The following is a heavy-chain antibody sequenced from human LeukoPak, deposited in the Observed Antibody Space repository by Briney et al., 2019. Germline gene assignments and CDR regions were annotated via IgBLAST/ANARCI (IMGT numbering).Heavy chain of an antibody. CDR3: VRVDNGGNYFDY. CDR2: IYHSGST. J-gene: IGHJ4*02. D-gene: IGHD4-23*01. Sequence: NPSETLSLTCTVSDDSITMYYWGWIRQPPGKGLEWIGSIYHSGSTYYNPSLKSRLTSSADTSKNQFSLRLSSVTAADTAVYYCVRVDNGGNYFDYWGQGTLVTVSS. V-gene: IGHV4-38-2*02. CDR1: DDSITMYY.